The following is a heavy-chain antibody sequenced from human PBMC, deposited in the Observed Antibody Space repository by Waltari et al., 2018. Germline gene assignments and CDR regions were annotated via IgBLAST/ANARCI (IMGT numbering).Heavy chain of an antibody. Sequence: QLQLQESGPGLVKPSETLSLTCTVSGGSISSSSYYWGWIRQPPGKGLEWIGSIYYSGSTSYTPTLKMRVTISVDTSKNQFSLKLSSVTSADTAVYYCARKPPYDILTGFLKNAFDIWGQGTMVTVSS. CDR1: GGSISSSSYY. V-gene: IGHV4-39*01. CDR3: ARKPPYDILTGFLKNAFDI. D-gene: IGHD3-9*01. CDR2: IYYSGST. J-gene: IGHJ3*02.